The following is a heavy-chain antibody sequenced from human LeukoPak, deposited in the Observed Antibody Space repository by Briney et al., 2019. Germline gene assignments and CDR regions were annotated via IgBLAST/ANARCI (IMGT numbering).Heavy chain of an antibody. V-gene: IGHV4-34*01. CDR3: AVLTGLLWFGELGY. Sequence: SETLSLTCAVYGGSFSGYYWSWIRQPPGKGLEWIGEINHSGSTNYNPSLKSRVTISVDTSKNQFSLKLSSVTAADTAVYYCAVLTGLLWFGELGYWGQGTLVTVSS. D-gene: IGHD3-10*01. CDR2: INHSGST. J-gene: IGHJ4*02. CDR1: GGSFSGYY.